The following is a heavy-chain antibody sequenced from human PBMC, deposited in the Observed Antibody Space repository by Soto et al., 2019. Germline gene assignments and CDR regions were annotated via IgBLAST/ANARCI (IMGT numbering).Heavy chain of an antibody. CDR2: IRNKANSATT. CDR3: ARLLVPASVFDY. D-gene: IGHD2-2*01. V-gene: IGHV3-72*01. Sequence: PGGSLRLSCAASGFTFSDHHMDWVRQAPGKGLEWVGRIRNKANSATTEYAASVKGRFTISRDDSQSSLYLQMNSLKTEDTAVYYCARLLVPASVFDYWGRGTLVTVSS. J-gene: IGHJ4*02. CDR1: GFTFSDHH.